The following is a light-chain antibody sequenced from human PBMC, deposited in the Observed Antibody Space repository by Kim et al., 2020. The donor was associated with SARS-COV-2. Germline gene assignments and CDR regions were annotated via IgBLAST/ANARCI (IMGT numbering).Light chain of an antibody. CDR2: GAS. Sequence: LSPGERAPLPCRARPNVSSNLAWYQQKPGQAPRLLIYGASPRATGIPARFSGSGSGTEFTLTISSLQSEDFAVYYCQQYNNWPLTFGGGTKVDI. V-gene: IGKV3-15*01. J-gene: IGKJ4*01. CDR3: QQYNNWPLT. CDR1: PNVSSN.